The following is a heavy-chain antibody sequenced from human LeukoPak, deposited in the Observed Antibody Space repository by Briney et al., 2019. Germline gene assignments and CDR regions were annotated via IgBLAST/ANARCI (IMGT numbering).Heavy chain of an antibody. CDR1: GFTFSDYY. CDR3: ARGQGYCSSTSCPQVDYMDV. V-gene: IGHV3-11*04. Sequence: GGSLRLSCAASGFTFSDYYMSWIRQAPGKGLEWVSYISSSGSSIYYADSVKGRFTISRDNAKNSLYLQMNSLRAEDTAVYYCARGQGYCSSTSCPQVDYMDVWGKGTTVTVSS. D-gene: IGHD2-2*01. J-gene: IGHJ6*03. CDR2: ISSSGSSI.